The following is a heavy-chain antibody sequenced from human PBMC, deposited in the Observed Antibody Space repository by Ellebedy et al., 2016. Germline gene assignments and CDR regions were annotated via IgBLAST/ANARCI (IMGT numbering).Heavy chain of an antibody. CDR2: ISSSSSYI. V-gene: IGHV3-21*01. Sequence: GESLKISXAASGFTFSSYSMNWVRQAPGKGLEWVSSISSSSSYIYYADSVKGRFTISRDNAKNSLYLQMNSLRAEDTAVYYCARDSGEQANWGSSNWFNPWGQGTLVTVSS. D-gene: IGHD7-27*01. CDR1: GFTFSSYS. CDR3: ARDSGEQANWGSSNWFNP. J-gene: IGHJ5*02.